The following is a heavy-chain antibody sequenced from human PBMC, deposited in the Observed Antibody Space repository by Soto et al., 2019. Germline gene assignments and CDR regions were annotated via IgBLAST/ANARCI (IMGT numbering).Heavy chain of an antibody. CDR2: FDPEDGET. CDR3: ATWPSYLPGRDV. V-gene: IGHV1-24*01. J-gene: IGHJ6*02. D-gene: IGHD5-18*01. CDR1: RDTLTELS. Sequence: ASVKVGGKDSRDTLTELSMHWVRQAPGKGLEWMGGFDPEDGETIYAQQFQGRVAMTEDTSTDTAYMELSSLSSEGPAVYSCATWPSYLPGRDVWGRGSTVAVSS.